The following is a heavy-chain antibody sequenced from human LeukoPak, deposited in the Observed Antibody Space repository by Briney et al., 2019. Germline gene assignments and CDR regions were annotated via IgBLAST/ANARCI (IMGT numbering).Heavy chain of an antibody. CDR2: ISYDGSNK. V-gene: IGHV3-30*18. D-gene: IGHD3-10*01. J-gene: IGHJ4*02. CDR3: AKDQLPVRGVILYYFDY. Sequence: GGSLRLSCAASGFTFSSYGMHWVRQAPGKGLEWVAVISYDGSNKYYADSVKGRFTISRDNSKNTLYLQMNSLRAEDTAVYYCAKDQLPVRGVILYYFDYWGQGTLVTVSS. CDR1: GFTFSSYG.